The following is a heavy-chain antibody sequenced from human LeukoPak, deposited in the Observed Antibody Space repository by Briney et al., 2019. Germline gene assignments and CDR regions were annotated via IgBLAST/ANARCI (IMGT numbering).Heavy chain of an antibody. Sequence: GESLKISCKGSGYTFTSYWIGWVRQMPGKGLEWMGIIYPGDSDTRYSPSFQGQVTISADKSISTAYLQWSSLKASDTAMYYCARLGDEVVTTVNRWFDPWGQGTLVTVSS. D-gene: IGHD4-11*01. CDR1: GYTFTSYW. CDR2: IYPGDSDT. V-gene: IGHV5-51*01. CDR3: ARLGDEVVTTVNRWFDP. J-gene: IGHJ5*02.